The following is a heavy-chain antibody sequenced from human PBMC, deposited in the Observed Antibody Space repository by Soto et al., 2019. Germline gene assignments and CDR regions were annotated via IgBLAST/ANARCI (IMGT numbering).Heavy chain of an antibody. J-gene: IGHJ4*02. V-gene: IGHV3-48*02. CDR1: GFTFSSYS. CDR2: ISSSSSTI. CDR3: ARDRREYYDSSGYYLLGSCFDY. D-gene: IGHD3-22*01. Sequence: GGSLRLSCAASGFTFSSYSMNWVRQAPGKGLEWVSYISSSSSTIYYADSVKGRFTISRDNAKNSLYLQMNSLRDEDTAVYYCARDRREYYDSSGYYLLGSCFDYWGQGTLVTVSS.